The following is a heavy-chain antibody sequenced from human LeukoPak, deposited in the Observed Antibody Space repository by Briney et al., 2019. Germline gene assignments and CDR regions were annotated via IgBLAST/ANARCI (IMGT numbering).Heavy chain of an antibody. CDR2: ISSSSSYI. J-gene: IGHJ4*02. CDR1: GFTFSSYS. Sequence: GGSLRLSCAASGFTFSSYSMNWVRQAPGKGLEWVSSISSSSSYIFYADSVKGRFTIYRDNAKNSLYMQMNSLRAEDTAVYYCARDSWVTAGSDYWGQGTLVTVSS. D-gene: IGHD2-21*02. V-gene: IGHV3-21*01. CDR3: ARDSWVTAGSDY.